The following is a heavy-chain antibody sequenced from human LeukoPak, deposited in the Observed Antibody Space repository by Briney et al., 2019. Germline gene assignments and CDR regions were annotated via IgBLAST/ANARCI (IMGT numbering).Heavy chain of an antibody. D-gene: IGHD1-26*01. V-gene: IGHV3-30*03. CDR3: TRGSREFEY. Sequence: GGSLRLSCAASGFTFSSFGMHWVRQAPGKGLEWVAVLSYDENSEDYGDSVRGRFTISRDISKNTLYPQMNSLRPEDTSVYYCTRGSREFEYWGQGTLVTVSS. J-gene: IGHJ4*02. CDR1: GFTFSSFG. CDR2: LSYDENSE.